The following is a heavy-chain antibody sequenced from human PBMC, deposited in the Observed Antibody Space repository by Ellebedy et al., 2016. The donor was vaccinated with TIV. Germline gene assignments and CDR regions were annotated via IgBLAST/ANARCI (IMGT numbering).Heavy chain of an antibody. D-gene: IGHD6-13*01. J-gene: IGHJ4*02. CDR1: GFTFSSYT. CDR3: ARDRGTSWAEFDY. V-gene: IGHV3-48*02. Sequence: GESLKISCAASGFTFSSYTMNWVRQAPGKGLEWLSQISSSSSSIYYADSVKGRFTISRDNAKNSVYLQMNSLRDEDTAVYYCARDRGTSWAEFDYWGQGTLVTVSS. CDR2: ISSSSSSI.